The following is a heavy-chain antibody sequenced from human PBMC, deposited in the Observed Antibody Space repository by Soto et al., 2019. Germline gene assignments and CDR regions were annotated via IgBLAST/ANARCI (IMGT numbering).Heavy chain of an antibody. J-gene: IGHJ6*02. D-gene: IGHD3-22*01. CDR2: INHSGST. CDR3: ARHKYDSSGYYHYYYGMDV. Sequence: QVQLQQWGAGLLKPSETLSLTCAVNGGSGGSFSGYYWSWIRQPPGKGLEWIGEINHSGSTNYNPSLKSRVTISVDTPKTQFSLKLSSVTAADTAVYYCARHKYDSSGYYHYYYGMDVWGQGTTVTVSS. CDR1: GGSGGSFSGYY. V-gene: IGHV4-34*01.